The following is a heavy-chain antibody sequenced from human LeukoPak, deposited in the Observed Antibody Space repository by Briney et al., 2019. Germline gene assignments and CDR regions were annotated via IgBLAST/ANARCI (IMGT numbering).Heavy chain of an antibody. Sequence: GGSLRLSCAASGFTFSSYSMNWVRQAPGKGLEWVSSISSSSSYIYYADSVKGRFTISRDNAKNSLYLQMNSLRAEDTAVYYCARLESSVVPFDYWGQGTLVTVFS. CDR3: ARLESSVVPFDY. V-gene: IGHV3-21*01. J-gene: IGHJ4*02. D-gene: IGHD2-15*01. CDR1: GFTFSSYS. CDR2: ISSSSSYI.